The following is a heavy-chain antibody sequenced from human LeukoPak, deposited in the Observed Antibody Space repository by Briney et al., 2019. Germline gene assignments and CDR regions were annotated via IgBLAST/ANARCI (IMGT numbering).Heavy chain of an antibody. CDR1: GFTFSSYA. J-gene: IGHJ6*03. CDR3: AKGLRTGVGPYMGYHYYMDV. Sequence: GGSLRLSCAASGFTFSSYAMHWVRQAPGKGLEWVAVISYDGSNKYYADSVKGRFTISRDNSKDTLYLQMNSLRDEDTGVYYCAKGLRTGVGPYMGYHYYMDVWGKGATVTVSS. D-gene: IGHD3-16*01. V-gene: IGHV3-30-3*01. CDR2: ISYDGSNK.